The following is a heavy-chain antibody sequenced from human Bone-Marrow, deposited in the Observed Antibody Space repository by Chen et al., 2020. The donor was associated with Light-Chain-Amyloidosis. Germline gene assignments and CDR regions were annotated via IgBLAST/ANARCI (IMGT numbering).Heavy chain of an antibody. J-gene: IGHJ3*02. CDR2: IFSNDEK. V-gene: IGHV2-26*01. D-gene: IGHD5-18*01. Sequence: QVTLKESGPVLVKPTETLTLTCTVSGFSLSNARMGVSWIRQPPGKALEWLAHIFSNDEKSYSTSLKSRLTISKDPSKRQVVLTMTNTDPVDTATYYCARTDTAMSAAFDIWGQGTMVTVSS. CDR1: GFSLSNARMG. CDR3: ARTDTAMSAAFDI.